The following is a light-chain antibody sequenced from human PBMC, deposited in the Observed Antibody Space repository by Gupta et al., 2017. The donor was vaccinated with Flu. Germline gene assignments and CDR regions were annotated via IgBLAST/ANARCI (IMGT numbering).Light chain of an antibody. CDR1: QTVYSY. CDR2: DAS. Sequence: DIEMTQTPSSLSASVGDRVTITCRASQTVYSYLNWYQQKPGKAPKLLIYDASSVNSGVTSRFSGSGYGKDFTLTSSRRQHEDFANYYGQQSYTTRTFGQGTTVEAK. CDR3: QQSYTTRT. J-gene: IGKJ1*01. V-gene: IGKV1-39*01.